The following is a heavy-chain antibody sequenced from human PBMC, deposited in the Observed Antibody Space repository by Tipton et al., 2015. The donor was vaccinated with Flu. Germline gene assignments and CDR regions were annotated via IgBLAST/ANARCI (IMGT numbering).Heavy chain of an antibody. CDR1: GYTFIGYH. J-gene: IGHJ4*02. Sequence: VQLVQSGAEVKKPGASVKVSCKASGYTFIGYHIHWVRQAPGQGLEWMGWINPNTGGINYAQKFQGWVTMTRDTSISTVYMELSRLRSDATAVYYCARSKDYYGSGSYFDYWGQGTLVTVSS. D-gene: IGHD3-10*01. V-gene: IGHV1-2*04. CDR2: INPNTGGI. CDR3: ARSKDYYGSGSYFDY.